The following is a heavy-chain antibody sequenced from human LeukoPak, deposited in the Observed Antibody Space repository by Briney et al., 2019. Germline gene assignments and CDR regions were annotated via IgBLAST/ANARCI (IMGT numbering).Heavy chain of an antibody. CDR1: GFTFSNYW. J-gene: IGHJ4*02. CDR3: AREAGIPPNTQQWPTSVDC. D-gene: IGHD5-18*01. CDR2: IKQDGSER. V-gene: IGHV3-7*05. Sequence: PGGSLRLSCVASGFTFSNYWISWVRQAPGKGLEWVANIKQDGSERYYLDSVKGRFTISRDNAKNSLYLQMNSLRAEDTALYYCAREAGIPPNTQQWPTSVDCWGQGTLVTVSS.